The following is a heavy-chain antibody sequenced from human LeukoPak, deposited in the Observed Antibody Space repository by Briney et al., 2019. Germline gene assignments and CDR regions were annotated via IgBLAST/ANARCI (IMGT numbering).Heavy chain of an antibody. J-gene: IGHJ4*02. V-gene: IGHV1-69*01. CDR3: ARTSSGWYDAWDY. Sequence: SVKVSFKASGGTFTIYAISWVRQAPGQGLEWMGGIIPIFGTANYAQKFQGRVTITADESTSTAYMELSSLRSEDTAVYYCARTSSGWYDAWDYWGQGTLVTVSS. CDR1: GGTFTIYA. CDR2: IIPIFGTA. D-gene: IGHD6-19*01.